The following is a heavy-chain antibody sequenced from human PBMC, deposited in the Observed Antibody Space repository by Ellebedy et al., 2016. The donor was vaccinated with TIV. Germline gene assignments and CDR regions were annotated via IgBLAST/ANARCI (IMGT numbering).Heavy chain of an antibody. D-gene: IGHD3-16*01. CDR2: INPSGGSA. V-gene: IGHV1-46*04. J-gene: IGHJ4*02. Sequence: AASVKVSCKASGYTFTGYYMHWVRQAPGQGLEWMGIINPSGGSANYAQKLQGRVTMTRDTSTRTVYMELSSLRFEDTAVYFCARDPGEDGDYWGQGTLVTVSS. CDR1: GYTFTGYY. CDR3: ARDPGEDGDY.